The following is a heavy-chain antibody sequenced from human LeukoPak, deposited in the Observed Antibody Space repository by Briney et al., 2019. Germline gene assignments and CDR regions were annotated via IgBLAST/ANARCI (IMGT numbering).Heavy chain of an antibody. V-gene: IGHV3-23*01. CDR3: TIDLMTGFSSGWHFGY. CDR1: GFTFKHFA. D-gene: IGHD6-19*01. CDR2: TSGDEDGT. J-gene: IGHJ4*02. Sequence: GGSLRLSCAVSGFTFKHFAMSWVRQATGKGLEWLAATSGDEDGTHYADSVRGHFVISTDKSKKPSFLHMNSLRAEDTAVYYCTIDLMTGFSSGWHFGYWGQGTLATVSS.